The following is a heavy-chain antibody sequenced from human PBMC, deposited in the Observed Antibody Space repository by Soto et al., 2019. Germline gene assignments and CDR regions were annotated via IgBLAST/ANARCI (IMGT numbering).Heavy chain of an antibody. Sequence: EAQLLESGGELIQPGGSLRLSCAASGFTYSSHGMSWVRQAPGKGLEWIAGMSRGGGSTYYADSGKGRFTISRDNSKNTLDLIMNSLRVEDTALYYCARDGQYRTDGFDIWGQGTMVTVSS. CDR1: GFTYSSHG. CDR2: MSRGGGST. CDR3: ARDGQYRTDGFDI. D-gene: IGHD5-12*01. V-gene: IGHV3-23*01. J-gene: IGHJ3*02.